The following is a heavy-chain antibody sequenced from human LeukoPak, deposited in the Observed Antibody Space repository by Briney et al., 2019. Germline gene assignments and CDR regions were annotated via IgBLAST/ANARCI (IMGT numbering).Heavy chain of an antibody. Sequence: AGGSLRLSCAASGFTFSNAWMSWVRQAPGKGLEWVGRIKSKTDGGTTDYAAPVKGRFTISRDDSKNTLYLQMNSLKTEDTAVYYCTTLRPRRRYYYDSSGYYWVDYWGQGTLVTVSS. V-gene: IGHV3-15*01. J-gene: IGHJ4*02. CDR3: TTLRPRRRYYYDSSGYYWVDY. CDR2: IKSKTDGGTT. D-gene: IGHD3-22*01. CDR1: GFTFSNAW.